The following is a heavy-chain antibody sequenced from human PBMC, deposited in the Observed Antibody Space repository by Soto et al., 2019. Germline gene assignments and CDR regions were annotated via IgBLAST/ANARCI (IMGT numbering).Heavy chain of an antibody. CDR1: GGSISSGDYY. CDR2: IYYTGSS. CDR3: ARQNYVWGSYRYNPLDAFDI. D-gene: IGHD3-16*02. Sequence: PSETLSLTCTVSGGSISSGDYYWSWVRQPPGEDLEYIGYIYYTGSSYSNPSLKSRVTISVDTSKNQFSLKLSSVTAADTAVYYCARQNYVWGSYRYNPLDAFDIWGQGTMVTVSS. J-gene: IGHJ3*02. V-gene: IGHV4-30-4*01.